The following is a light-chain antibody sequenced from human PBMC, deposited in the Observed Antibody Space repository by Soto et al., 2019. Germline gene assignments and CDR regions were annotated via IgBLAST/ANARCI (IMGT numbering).Light chain of an antibody. CDR1: QSVLYSSNNKNY. J-gene: IGKJ4*01. CDR3: QQYYTTLVT. V-gene: IGKV4-1*01. Sequence: DIVMTQSPDSLAVSLGERATINCKASQSVLYSSNNKNYLAWYQQKSGQPPNLLIYWASTRESGVPDRFSGSGSGTDFTLTISSLQAEDVAVYYCQQYYTTLVTFCGGTKVEIK. CDR2: WAS.